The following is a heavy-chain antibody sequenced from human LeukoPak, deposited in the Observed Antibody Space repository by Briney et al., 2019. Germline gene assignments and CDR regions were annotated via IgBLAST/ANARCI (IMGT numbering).Heavy chain of an antibody. V-gene: IGHV3-23*01. CDR2: ISGRT. J-gene: IGHJ3*02. Sequence: GGSLRLSCAASGFTFSSYAMNWVRQAPGKGLEWVSAISGRTYYADSVKGRFTISRDNSRNTLYLQMNSLRAEDTALYYCAKENHENAVDIWGQGIMVTVSS. CDR3: AKENHENAVDI. CDR1: GFTFSSYA. D-gene: IGHD1-14*01.